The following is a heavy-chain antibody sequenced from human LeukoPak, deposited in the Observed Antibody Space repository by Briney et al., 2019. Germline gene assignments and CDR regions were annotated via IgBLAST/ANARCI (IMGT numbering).Heavy chain of an antibody. J-gene: IGHJ6*02. D-gene: IGHD6-19*01. CDR1: GYTFTSYG. CDR3: ARDVPGSGWSRYGMDV. V-gene: IGHV1-18*01. CDR2: ISAYNGNT. Sequence: ASVKVSCKASGYTFTSYGISWVRQAPGQGLEWMGWISAYNGNTNYAQKLQGRVTMTTDTSTSTAYMELRSLRSDDTAVYYCARDVPGSGWSRYGMDVWGQGTTVTVSS.